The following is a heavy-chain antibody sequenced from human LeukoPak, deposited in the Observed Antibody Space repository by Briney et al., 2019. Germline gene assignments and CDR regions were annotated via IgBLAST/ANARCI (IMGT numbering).Heavy chain of an antibody. J-gene: IGHJ4*02. D-gene: IGHD6-13*01. CDR1: GFTFDNYV. CDR2: ISENGGST. CDR3: AKEGSSWLYYFDS. Sequence: GGSLRLSCAASGFTFDNYVMHWVRQAPGKGLEWVSLISENGGSTYYADSVKGRFTISRDNSKNSLYLQMNSLRTEDTALYYCAKEGSSWLYYFDSWGQGTPVTVSS. V-gene: IGHV3-43*02.